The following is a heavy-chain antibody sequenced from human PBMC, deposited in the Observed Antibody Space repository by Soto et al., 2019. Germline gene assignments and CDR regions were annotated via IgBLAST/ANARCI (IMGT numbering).Heavy chain of an antibody. Sequence: SETLSLTCAVYGGSFSGYYWSWIRQPPGKGLEWIGEINHSGSTNYNPSLKSRVTISVDTSKNQFSLKLSSVTAADTAVYYCARTSGRYYYGSGSYGYWGQGTLVTVSS. D-gene: IGHD3-10*01. J-gene: IGHJ4*02. CDR3: ARTSGRYYYGSGSYGY. CDR1: GGSFSGYY. V-gene: IGHV4-34*01. CDR2: INHSGST.